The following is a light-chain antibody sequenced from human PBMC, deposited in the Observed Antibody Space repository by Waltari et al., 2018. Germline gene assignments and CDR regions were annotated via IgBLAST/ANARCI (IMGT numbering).Light chain of an antibody. CDR1: QSILDNSNNKNN. Sequence: DIVMTQSPDSLAVSLGERATINCRSSQSILDNSNNKNNLTWYQQKPGQAPKLLIYWASTREDGVPARFSGSGSGTHFTLTISSLQAEDVAVYYCQQHYSSPLTFGGGTKVEL. J-gene: IGKJ4*01. V-gene: IGKV4-1*01. CDR3: QQHYSSPLT. CDR2: WAS.